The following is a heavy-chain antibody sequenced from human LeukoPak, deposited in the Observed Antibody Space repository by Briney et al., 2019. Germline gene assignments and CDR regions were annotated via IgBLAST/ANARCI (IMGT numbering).Heavy chain of an antibody. D-gene: IGHD3-10*01. CDR1: GGSISSYY. Sequence: PSETLSLTCTVSGGSISSYYWSWIRQPPGKGLEWIGYIYYSGSTNYNPSLKSRVTISVDTSKNQFSLKLSSVTAADTAVYYCASSALYGSGKGYFDYWGQGTLVTVSS. J-gene: IGHJ4*02. CDR2: IYYSGST. CDR3: ASSALYGSGKGYFDY. V-gene: IGHV4-59*01.